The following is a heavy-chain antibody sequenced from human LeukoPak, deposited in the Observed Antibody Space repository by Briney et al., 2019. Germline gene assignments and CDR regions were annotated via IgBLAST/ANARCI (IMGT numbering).Heavy chain of an antibody. CDR3: ARGYLDCGGDCSDY. V-gene: IGHV3-30*02. CDR1: GFTFSNYA. Sequence: GGSLRLSCAASGFTFSNYAMHWVRQAPGKGLEWVAFIPYDRSDTYYADSVKGRFTISRDNAKNSLYLQMNSLRAEDTAVYYCARGYLDCGGDCSDYWGQGTLVTVSS. J-gene: IGHJ4*02. CDR2: IPYDRSDT. D-gene: IGHD2-21*02.